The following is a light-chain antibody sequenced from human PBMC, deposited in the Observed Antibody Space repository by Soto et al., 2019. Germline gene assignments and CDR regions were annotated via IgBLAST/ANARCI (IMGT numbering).Light chain of an antibody. Sequence: DIQLTQSPSSLSASVGDRVTITCQASQDISNYLDWYQQKPGKAPKLLIYDASNMETGVPSRFSGSGSGTDFTFTISSLQPEDIAVYYCQQYDNSPLTFGRGTKVDIK. CDR2: DAS. J-gene: IGKJ4*02. CDR3: QQYDNSPLT. CDR1: QDISNY. V-gene: IGKV1-33*01.